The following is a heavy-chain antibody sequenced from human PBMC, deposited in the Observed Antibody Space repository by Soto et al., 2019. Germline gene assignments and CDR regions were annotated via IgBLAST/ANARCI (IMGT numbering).Heavy chain of an antibody. J-gene: IGHJ5*01. CDR3: AKTRGVTGTTFNWFDS. V-gene: IGHV4-59*01. CDR1: GGSIGGYS. CDR2: VLYSGNT. Sequence: PSETLSLTCTVSGGSIGGYSWNWIRQSPGRGLEWIGDVLYSGNTNYNPSLESRVTISVDPSKNQFSLKLTSVTAADTATYYCAKTRGVTGTTFNWFDSWGQGTQVT. D-gene: IGHD1-1*01.